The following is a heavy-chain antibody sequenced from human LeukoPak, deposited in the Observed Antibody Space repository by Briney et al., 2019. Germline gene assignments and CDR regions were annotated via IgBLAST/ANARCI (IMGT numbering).Heavy chain of an antibody. CDR3: ARAGYCSRTSYWFDP. J-gene: IGHJ5*02. Sequence: SETLSLICAVHGGSFSGEYCSWVRQPRGKGMEWIGEINHSGSTNYNPSLKGRVPFSVDTPKNQSSLKRTAVTAADPAVHYWARAGYCSRTSYWFDPWGQGTLVTVSS. D-gene: IGHD2-2*01. CDR1: GGSFSGEY. V-gene: IGHV4-34*01. CDR2: INHSGST.